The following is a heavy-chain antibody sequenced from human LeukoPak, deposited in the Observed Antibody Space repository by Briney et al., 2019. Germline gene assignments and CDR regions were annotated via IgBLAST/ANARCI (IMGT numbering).Heavy chain of an antibody. CDR1: GFTFSSYA. V-gene: IGHV3-30*09. D-gene: IGHD5-24*01. CDR2: ISYDGSNK. J-gene: IGHJ4*02. CDR3: ARDPARDGYNFGDY. Sequence: GGSLRLSCAASGFTFSSYAMHWVRQAPGRGLEWVAVISYDGSNKYYADSVKGRFAISRDNSKNTLYLQMNSLRAEDTAVYYCARDPARDGYNFGDYWGQGTLVTVSS.